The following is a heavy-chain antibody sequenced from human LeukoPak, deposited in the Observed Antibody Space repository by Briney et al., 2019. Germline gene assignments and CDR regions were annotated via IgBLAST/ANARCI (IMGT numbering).Heavy chain of an antibody. CDR2: IRNDGTNK. Sequence: GGSLRLSCAASGFTFSTYAMHWVRQAPGKGLEWVAVIRNDGTNKNYVDSVKGRFTLSRDNSKNTLFLQMDSLRPEDTAIYYCAKSWSGYYYYYMDVWGKGTTVTVSS. V-gene: IGHV3-30*02. J-gene: IGHJ6*03. D-gene: IGHD3-3*01. CDR1: GFTFSTYA. CDR3: AKSWSGYYYYYMDV.